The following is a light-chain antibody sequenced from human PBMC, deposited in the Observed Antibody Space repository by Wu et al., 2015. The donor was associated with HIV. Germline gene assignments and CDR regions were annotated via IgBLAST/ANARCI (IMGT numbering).Light chain of an antibody. CDR2: GAS. CDR3: QQSYSTLRT. Sequence: EIVMTQSPATLSVSPGERATLSCRASQSVGSNLAWYQQKPGQSPRLLIYGASTRATGIPARFSGSGSGTDFTLTISSLQPEDFATYYCQQSYSTLRTFGQGTKVEIK. J-gene: IGKJ1*01. CDR1: QSVGSN. V-gene: IGKV3-15*01.